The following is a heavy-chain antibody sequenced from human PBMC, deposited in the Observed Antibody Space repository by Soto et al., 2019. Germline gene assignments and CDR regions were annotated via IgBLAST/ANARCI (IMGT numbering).Heavy chain of an antibody. D-gene: IGHD2-2*01. CDR3: ARSVVPDAYYYYYGMDV. CDR2: MNPNSGNT. V-gene: IGHV1-8*01. CDR1: GYTFTSYD. Sequence: ASVKVSCKASGYTFTSYDINWVRQATGQGLEWMGWMNPNSGNTGYAQKFQGRVTMTRNTSISTAYMELSSLRSEDTAVYYCARSVVPDAYYYYYGMDVWGQGTTVTVSS. J-gene: IGHJ6*02.